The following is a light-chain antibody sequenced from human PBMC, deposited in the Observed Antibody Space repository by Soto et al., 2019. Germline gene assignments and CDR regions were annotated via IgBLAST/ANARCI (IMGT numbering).Light chain of an antibody. Sequence: QSVLTQPASVSGSPGQSITISCTGTSSDVGSYNLVSWYQHHPGKAPKLLISEVSKRPSGDSNCFSGSKAGNTASLTISGLPAEHEADYYGGSTEGGFYVFGRGTKVTV. CDR3: GSTEGGFYV. CDR2: EVS. V-gene: IGLV2-23*02. J-gene: IGLJ1*01. CDR1: SSDVGSYNL.